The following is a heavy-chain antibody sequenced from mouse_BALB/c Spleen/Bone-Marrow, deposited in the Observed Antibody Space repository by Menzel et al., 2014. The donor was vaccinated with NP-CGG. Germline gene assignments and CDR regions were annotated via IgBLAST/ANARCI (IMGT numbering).Heavy chain of an antibody. J-gene: IGHJ3*01. D-gene: IGHD3-1*01. V-gene: IGHV1-55*01. CDR1: GYNFTSYW. CDR2: IYPGSGST. Sequence: QVQLQQSGAELVKPGTSVKLSCKASGYNFTSYWINWVKLRPGQGLEWIGDIYPGSGSTNYNEKFKSKAILTVDTSSSTAYMQLSSLASEDSALYYCARFSQLGLLAYWGQGTLVTVSA. CDR3: ARFSQLGLLAY.